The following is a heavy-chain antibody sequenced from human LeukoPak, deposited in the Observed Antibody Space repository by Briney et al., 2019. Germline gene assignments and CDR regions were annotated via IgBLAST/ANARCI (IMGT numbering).Heavy chain of an antibody. J-gene: IGHJ6*02. CDR2: IIPIFGTA. CDR3: ARAHVVVVAATNYYYGMDV. Sequence: ASVKVSCKASGGTFSSYAISWVRQAPGQGLEWMGGIIPIFGTANYAQKFQGRVTITTDESTSTAYMELSRLRSDDTAVYYCARAHVVVVAATNYYYGMDVWGQGTTVTVSS. V-gene: IGHV1-69*05. D-gene: IGHD2-15*01. CDR1: GGTFSSYA.